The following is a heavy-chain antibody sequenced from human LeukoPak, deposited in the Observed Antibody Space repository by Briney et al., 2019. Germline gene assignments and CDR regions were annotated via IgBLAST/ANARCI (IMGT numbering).Heavy chain of an antibody. CDR1: GGSISSYY. Sequence: PSETLSLTCTVSGGSISSYYWSWIRQPPGKGLECIGYIYYSGSTNYNPSLKSRVIISVDTSKNQFSLKLSSVTAADTAVYYCAREAQQYSGSYYVDYWGQGTLVTVSS. CDR2: IYYSGST. J-gene: IGHJ4*02. D-gene: IGHD1-26*01. V-gene: IGHV4-59*01. CDR3: AREAQQYSGSYYVDY.